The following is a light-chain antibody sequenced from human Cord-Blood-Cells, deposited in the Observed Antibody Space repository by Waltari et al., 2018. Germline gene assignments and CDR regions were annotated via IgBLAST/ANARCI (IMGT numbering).Light chain of an antibody. CDR2: RNN. V-gene: IGLV1-47*01. Sequence: QSVLTQPPSASGTPGQRVTIYCSGSSSNIGSNYVYWYQQLPGTAPKLLIYRNNQRPSGVPARFSGSKSGTSASLAISGLRSEDEADYYCAAWDDSLSGWVFGGGTKLTVL. CDR1: SSNIGSNY. CDR3: AAWDDSLSGWV. J-gene: IGLJ3*02.